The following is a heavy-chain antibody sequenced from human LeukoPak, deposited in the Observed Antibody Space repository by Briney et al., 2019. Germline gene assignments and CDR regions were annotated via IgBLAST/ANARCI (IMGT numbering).Heavy chain of an antibody. CDR3: ARGERRQLVGSSEKYFQH. J-gene: IGHJ1*01. D-gene: IGHD6-13*01. CDR2: INAGNGNT. Sequence: ASVKVSCKASGYTFTNYAMHWVRQAPGQRLEWMGWINAGNGNTKYSREFQGRVTITRDTSASTAYMDLSSLRSEDMAVYYCARGERRQLVGSSEKYFQHWGQGTLVTASS. V-gene: IGHV1-3*03. CDR1: GYTFTNYA.